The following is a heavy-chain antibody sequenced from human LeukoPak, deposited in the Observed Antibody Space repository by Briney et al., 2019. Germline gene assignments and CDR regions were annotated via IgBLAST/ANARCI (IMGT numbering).Heavy chain of an antibody. CDR1: SGSISSYY. D-gene: IGHD6-13*01. J-gene: IGHJ6*03. V-gene: IGHV4-4*07. Sequence: SETLSLTCTVSSGSISSYYWSWIRQPAGKGLESIGRIYTSGSTNYNPSLKSRVTMSVDTSKNQFSLRLSSVTAADTAVYYCARVSYSSSWYEARLNYYYYYMDVWGKGTTVTVSS. CDR2: IYTSGST. CDR3: ARVSYSSSWYEARLNYYYYYMDV.